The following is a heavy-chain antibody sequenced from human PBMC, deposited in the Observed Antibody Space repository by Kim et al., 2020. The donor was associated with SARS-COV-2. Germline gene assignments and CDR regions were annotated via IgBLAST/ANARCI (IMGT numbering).Heavy chain of an antibody. J-gene: IGHJ5*02. D-gene: IGHD6-13*01. V-gene: IGHV4-39*01. CDR3: ARQGIIAAAGDNWFDP. CDR2: IYYSGST. Sequence: SETLSLTCTVSGGSISSSSYYWGWIRQPPGKGLEWIGSIYYSGSTYYNPSLKSRVTISVDTSKNQFSLKLSSVTAADTAVYYCARQGIIAAAGDNWFDPWGQGTLVTVSS. CDR1: GGSISSSSYY.